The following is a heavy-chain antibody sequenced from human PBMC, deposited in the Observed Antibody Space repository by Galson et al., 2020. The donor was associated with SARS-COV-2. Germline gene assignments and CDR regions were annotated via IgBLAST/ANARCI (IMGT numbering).Heavy chain of an antibody. J-gene: IGHJ5*02. Sequence: SETLSLTCTVSGGSISSGGYYWSWLHQHPGKGLEWIGYIYYSGSTYYHPSLKSRVTISVDTSKNQFSLKLSSVTAADTAVYYCARAHLRSITIVGVVRHRGFDPWGQGTLVTVSS. V-gene: IGHV4-31*03. CDR1: GGSISSGGYY. CDR3: ARAHLRSITIVGVVRHRGFDP. D-gene: IGHD3-3*01. CDR2: IYYSGST.